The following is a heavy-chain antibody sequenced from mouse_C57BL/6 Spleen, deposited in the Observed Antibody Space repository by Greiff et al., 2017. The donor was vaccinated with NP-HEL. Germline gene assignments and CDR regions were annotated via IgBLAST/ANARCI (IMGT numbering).Heavy chain of an antibody. CDR1: GYTFTDYE. Sequence: QVQLQQSGAELVRPGASVTLSCKASGYTFTDYEMHWVKQTPVHGLEWIGAIDPETGGTAYNQKFKGKAILTADKSSSTAYMELRSLTSEDSAVYYCTRDELGFDYWGQGTTLTVSS. CDR3: TRDELGFDY. D-gene: IGHD4-1*01. CDR2: IDPETGGT. V-gene: IGHV1-15*01. J-gene: IGHJ2*01.